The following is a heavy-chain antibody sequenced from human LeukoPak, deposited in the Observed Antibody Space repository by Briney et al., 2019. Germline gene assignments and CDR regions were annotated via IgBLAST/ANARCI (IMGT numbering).Heavy chain of an antibody. CDR1: GFTFSNYA. V-gene: IGHV3-23*01. Sequence: GGSLRLSCAISGFTFSNYAMSWVRQAPGKGLQWVSALSIDGVNTYYADSVKGRFTISRDNSKNTLYLQMNSLRAEDTAVYYCAKDDGDYAKGYYFDYWGPGTLVTVSS. J-gene: IGHJ4*02. CDR3: AKDDGDYAKGYYFDY. D-gene: IGHD4-17*01. CDR2: LSIDGVNT.